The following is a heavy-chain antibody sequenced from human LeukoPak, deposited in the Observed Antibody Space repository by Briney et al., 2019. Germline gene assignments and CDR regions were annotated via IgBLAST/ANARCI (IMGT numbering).Heavy chain of an antibody. V-gene: IGHV3-9*01. CDR3: AKSGPRGYYDSSGYANYFDY. CDR2: ISWNSGSI. D-gene: IGHD3-22*01. J-gene: IGHJ4*02. CDR1: GFTFDDYA. Sequence: PGRSLRLSCAASGFTFDDYAMHWVRHAPGKGLEWVSGISWNSGSIGYADSVKGRFTISRDNAKNSLYLQMNSLRAEDTALYYCAKSGPRGYYDSSGYANYFDYWGQGTLVTVSS.